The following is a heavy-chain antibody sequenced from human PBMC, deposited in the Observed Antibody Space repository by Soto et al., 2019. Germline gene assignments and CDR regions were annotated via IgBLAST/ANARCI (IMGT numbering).Heavy chain of an antibody. J-gene: IGHJ4*02. V-gene: IGHV4-61*01. D-gene: IGHD1-26*01. CDR3: ARGHSHYAY. CDR1: GGSVSRDRNS. CDR2: IYYSGPT. Sequence: PSGTLSLTCTVSGGSVSRDRNSWSWIRQPPGKGLEWIGYIYYSGPTRYNPSLESRVTISIDSSKNQVSLNLTSVTAADTAVYYCARGHSHYAYWGRGTLVTVSS.